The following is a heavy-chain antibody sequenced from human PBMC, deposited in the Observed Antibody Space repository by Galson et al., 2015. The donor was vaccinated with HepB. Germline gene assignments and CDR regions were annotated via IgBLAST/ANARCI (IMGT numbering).Heavy chain of an antibody. V-gene: IGHV4-39*01. CDR2: IYYSGST. D-gene: IGHD3-3*01. J-gene: IGHJ4*02. CDR1: GGSISSTNYY. Sequence: ETLSLTCTVSGGSISSTNYYWAWIRQPPGKGLEWIGSIYYSGSTYYNPSLKSRLTISVDTSKNQFSLSLTSVTAADTAVYYCARGLFWSGYSTWTRKNLDYWGQGTLVTVSS. CDR3: ARGLFWSGYSTWTRKNLDY.